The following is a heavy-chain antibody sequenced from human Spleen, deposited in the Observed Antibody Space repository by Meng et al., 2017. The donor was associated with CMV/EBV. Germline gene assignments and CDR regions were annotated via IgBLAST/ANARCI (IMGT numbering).Heavy chain of an antibody. J-gene: IGHJ4*02. Sequence: CAFHDGSFSDYSWSWIRQAPGRGLEWLGEINQGGSTNYNPSLKSRVAISVDTSKNHFSLRVTSVTAADTAVYYCARQRITIFGVAEDWGQGTLVTVSS. V-gene: IGHV4-34*01. CDR2: INQGGST. D-gene: IGHD3-3*01. CDR3: ARQRITIFGVAED. CDR1: DGSFSDYS.